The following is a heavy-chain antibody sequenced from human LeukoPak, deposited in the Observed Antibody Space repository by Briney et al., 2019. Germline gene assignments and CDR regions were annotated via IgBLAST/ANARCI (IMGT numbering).Heavy chain of an antibody. CDR3: ARDGSGSSNWFDP. CDR2: IYYSGST. J-gene: IGHJ5*02. V-gene: IGHV4-39*07. D-gene: IGHD3-10*01. CDR1: GGSISSGSYY. Sequence: SETLSLTCTVSGGSISSGSYYWGWIRQPPGKGLEWVGSIYYSGSTYYNPSLKSRVTISVDTSKNQFSLKLSSVTAADTAVYYCARDGSGSSNWFDPWGQGTLVTVSS.